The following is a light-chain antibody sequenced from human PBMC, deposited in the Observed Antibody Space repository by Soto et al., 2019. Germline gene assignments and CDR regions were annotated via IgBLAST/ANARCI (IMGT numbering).Light chain of an antibody. CDR1: QSVSSR. CDR3: HQYNRFWT. J-gene: IGKJ1*01. CDR2: GAS. V-gene: IGKV3-15*01. Sequence: VVTLSIAKLSVXPGEXGTLXFRASQSVSSRLAWYHQKPGQSPRLLVYGASTRATGIRDRFSCSRSGTEFTLTISSLQSEDFGLYYCHQYNRFWTIGQGPTVDIK.